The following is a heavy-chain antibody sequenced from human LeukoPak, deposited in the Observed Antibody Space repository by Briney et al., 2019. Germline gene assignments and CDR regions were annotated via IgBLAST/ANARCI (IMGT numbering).Heavy chain of an antibody. CDR1: GYTLTSYG. V-gene: IGHV1-46*01. J-gene: IGHJ4*02. Sequence: ASVKVSCKASGYTLTSYGISWVRQAPGQGLEWMGIINPSGGSTSYAQKFQGRVTMTRDTSTSTVYMGLSSLRSEDTAVYYCARELVGGSGYYYIPFDYWGQGTLVTVSS. CDR3: ARELVGGSGYYYIPFDY. CDR2: INPSGGST. D-gene: IGHD3-22*01.